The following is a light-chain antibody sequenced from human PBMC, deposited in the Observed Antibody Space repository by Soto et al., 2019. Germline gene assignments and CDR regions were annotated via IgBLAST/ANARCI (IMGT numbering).Light chain of an antibody. J-gene: IGKJ2*01. CDR2: KAS. V-gene: IGKV1-5*03. Sequence: DIQMTQSPSTLSASVGDRVTITCRASQSISSWLAWYQQKQGKAPKVLIYKASILESGVPPRFSGSGSGTEFTLTISSLQPDDFATYYCQQYNSYSYTFGQGTKLEIK. CDR3: QQYNSYSYT. CDR1: QSISSW.